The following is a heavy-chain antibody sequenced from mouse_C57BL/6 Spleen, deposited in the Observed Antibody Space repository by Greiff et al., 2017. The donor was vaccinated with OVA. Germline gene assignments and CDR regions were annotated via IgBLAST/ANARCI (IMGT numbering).Heavy chain of an antibody. D-gene: IGHD1-1*01. J-gene: IGHJ3*01. CDR1: GYSFTDYN. Sequence: SGPELVKPGASVKISCKASGYSFTDYNMNWVKQSNGKSLEWIGVITPNYGTNRYNQKFKGKATLTVDQASSTAYMQLNSLTSEDSAVYYCARNYGSRAWFAYWGQGTLVTVSA. CDR3: ARNYGSRAWFAY. V-gene: IGHV1-39*01. CDR2: ITPNYGTN.